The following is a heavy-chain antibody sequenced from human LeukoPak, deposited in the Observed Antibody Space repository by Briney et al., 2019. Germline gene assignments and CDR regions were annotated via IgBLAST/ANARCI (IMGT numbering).Heavy chain of an antibody. Sequence: GGSLRLSYAASGFTFSSYGMSWVRQAPGKGLEWVSAISGSGGSTYYADSVKGRFTISSDNSKNTLYLQMNSLRAEDTAVYYCAKDEALLWFGPADYWGQGTLVTVSS. CDR2: ISGSGGST. D-gene: IGHD3-10*01. CDR3: AKDEALLWFGPADY. CDR1: GFTFSSYG. V-gene: IGHV3-23*01. J-gene: IGHJ4*02.